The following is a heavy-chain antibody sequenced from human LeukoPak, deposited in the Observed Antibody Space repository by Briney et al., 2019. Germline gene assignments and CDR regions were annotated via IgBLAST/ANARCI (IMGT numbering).Heavy chain of an antibody. CDR3: AIASRDFDY. J-gene: IGHJ4*02. Sequence: SETLSLTCTVSGGSISSYYWTWIRQPAGKGLEWIGRVYASGSTNYNPSLKSRLTMSLDTSKNQFSLKLSSVTAADTAVYYCAIASRDFDYWGQGTLVTVSS. V-gene: IGHV4-4*07. CDR1: GGSISSYY. CDR2: VYASGST.